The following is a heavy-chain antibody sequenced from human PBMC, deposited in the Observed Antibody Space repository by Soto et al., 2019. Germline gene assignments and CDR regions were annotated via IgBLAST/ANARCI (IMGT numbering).Heavy chain of an antibody. CDR2: ISYDGSNK. V-gene: IGHV3-30-3*01. D-gene: IGHD3-22*01. J-gene: IGHJ3*02. CDR3: VSSGYYCRGGAFDI. CDR1: GFTFSSYA. Sequence: SLRLSCAASGFTFSSYAMHWVRQAPGKGLEWVAVISYDGSNKYYADSVKGRFTISRDNSKNTLYLQMNSLRAEDTAVYYCVSSGYYCRGGAFDIWGQGTMVTVSS.